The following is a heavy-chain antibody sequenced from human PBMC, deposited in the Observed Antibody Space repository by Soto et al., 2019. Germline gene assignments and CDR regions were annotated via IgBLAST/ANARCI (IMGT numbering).Heavy chain of an antibody. D-gene: IGHD2-2*01. V-gene: IGHV3-30-3*01. CDR2: ISYDGSNK. J-gene: IGHJ4*02. CDR1: GFTSSSYA. CDR3: AREFAGGVPAAYYYFDY. Sequence: GGSLRLSCAASGFTSSSYAMHWVRQAPGKGLEWVAVISYDGSNKYYADSVKGRFTISRDNSKNTLYLQMNSLRAEDTAVYYCAREFAGGVPAAYYYFDYWGQGTLVTVSS.